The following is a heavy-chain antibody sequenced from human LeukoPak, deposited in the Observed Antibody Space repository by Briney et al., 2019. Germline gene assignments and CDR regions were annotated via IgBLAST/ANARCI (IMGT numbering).Heavy chain of an antibody. CDR1: GYTFTSYA. CDR3: ARWTTTYLDY. V-gene: IGHV1-46*01. D-gene: IGHD4-11*01. Sequence: GASVKVSCKASGYTFTSYAFRWVRLAPGQGLEWMGIINPSGGSTNFAQKFQGRVTVTTDTSTITVYMELSSLRSEDTAVYYCARWTTTYLDYWGQGTLVTVSS. CDR2: INPSGGST. J-gene: IGHJ4*02.